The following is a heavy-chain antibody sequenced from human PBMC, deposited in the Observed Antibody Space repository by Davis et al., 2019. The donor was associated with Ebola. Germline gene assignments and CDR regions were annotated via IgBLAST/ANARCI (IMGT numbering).Heavy chain of an antibody. CDR3: ARVGAATGRELDH. V-gene: IGHV4-59*01. Sequence: MPSETLSLTCAVSAGSIRSSYWSWTPQPPGKGLEWIGYLYHSGITRYNPSLKTRVTISLDTSKNQFFLKVNSMTAADTAVYYCARVGAATGRELDHWGQGTLITVSS. CDR2: LYHSGIT. CDR1: AGSIRSSY. J-gene: IGHJ4*02. D-gene: IGHD1-26*01.